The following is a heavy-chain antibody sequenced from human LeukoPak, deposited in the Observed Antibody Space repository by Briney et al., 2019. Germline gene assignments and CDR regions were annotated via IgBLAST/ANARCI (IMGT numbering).Heavy chain of an antibody. J-gene: IGHJ3*02. CDR2: IIPILGIA. V-gene: IGHV1-69*04. CDR3: ARDVTYNWNYGAFDI. Sequence: GASVKVSCKASGYTFTGYYMHWVRQAPGQGLEWMGRIIPILGIANYAQKFQGRVTITADKSTSTAYMELSSLRSEDTAVYYCARDVTYNWNYGAFDIWGQGTMVTVSS. CDR1: GYTFTGYY. D-gene: IGHD1-7*01.